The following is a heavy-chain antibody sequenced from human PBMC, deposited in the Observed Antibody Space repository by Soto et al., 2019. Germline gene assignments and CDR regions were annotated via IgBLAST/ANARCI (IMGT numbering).Heavy chain of an antibody. V-gene: IGHV6-1*01. Sequence: PSQTLSLTCAISGDSVSSNSAAWNWIRQSPSRGLEWLGRTYYRSKWYNDYAVSVKSRITINPDTSKNQFSLQLNSVTPEDTAVYYCARKDYDSSGYQGGFDYWGQGTLVTVSS. D-gene: IGHD3-22*01. CDR3: ARKDYDSSGYQGGFDY. CDR2: TYYRSKWYN. CDR1: GDSVSSNSAA. J-gene: IGHJ4*02.